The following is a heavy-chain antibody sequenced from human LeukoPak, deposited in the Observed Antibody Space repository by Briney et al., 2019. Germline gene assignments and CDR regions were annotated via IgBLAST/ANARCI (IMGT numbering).Heavy chain of an antibody. J-gene: IGHJ6*03. CDR1: GFTFSSYW. V-gene: IGHV3-7*01. D-gene: IGHD2-2*01. Sequence: GGSLRLSCAASGFTFSSYWMSWVRQAPGKGLEWVANIKQDGSEKYYVDSVKGRFTISRDNAKNTLYLQMNSLRADDTAVYYCARWGEEYQPIHYYYYYTDVWGKGTTVTVSS. CDR3: ARWGEEYQPIHYYYYYTDV. CDR2: IKQDGSEK.